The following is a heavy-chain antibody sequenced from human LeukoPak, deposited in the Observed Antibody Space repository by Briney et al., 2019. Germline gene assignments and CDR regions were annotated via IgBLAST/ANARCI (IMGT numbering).Heavy chain of an antibody. J-gene: IGHJ4*02. V-gene: IGHV1-8*01. CDR1: GYTFTSYD. CDR2: MNPNSGNT. Sequence: ASVKVSCKASGYTFTSYDINWVRQATGQGLEWMGWMNPNSGNTGYAQKLQGRVTMTTDTSTSTAYMELRSLRSDDTVVYYCARENSSGWFDFDYWGQGTLVTVSS. CDR3: ARENSSGWFDFDY. D-gene: IGHD6-19*01.